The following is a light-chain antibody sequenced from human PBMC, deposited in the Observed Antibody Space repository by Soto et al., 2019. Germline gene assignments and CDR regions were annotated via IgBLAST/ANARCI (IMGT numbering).Light chain of an antibody. Sequence: EIVLTQSPGTLSLSPGERATLSCRASQSVSSSYLAWYQQKPGQAPRLLIYGASSRATGIPDRFSGSGSGKDFTLNISRLEPEDFAVYYCQQYGSSPVTFGQGAKVEIK. CDR1: QSVSSSY. V-gene: IGKV3-20*01. CDR3: QQYGSSPVT. CDR2: GAS. J-gene: IGKJ1*01.